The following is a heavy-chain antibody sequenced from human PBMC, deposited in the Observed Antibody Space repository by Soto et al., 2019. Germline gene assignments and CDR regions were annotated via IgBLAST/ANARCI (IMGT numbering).Heavy chain of an antibody. CDR3: ARDLGVGAASDY. Sequence: QVQLVQSGAEVKKPGASVKVSCKASGYTFTSYAMHWVRQAPGQRLEWMGWINAGNGNTKYSQKFQGRVTITTDTSASTPYMELSSLRSEDTAVYYCARDLGVGAASDYWGQGTLVTVSS. J-gene: IGHJ4*02. V-gene: IGHV1-3*01. CDR1: GYTFTSYA. CDR2: INAGNGNT. D-gene: IGHD3-16*01.